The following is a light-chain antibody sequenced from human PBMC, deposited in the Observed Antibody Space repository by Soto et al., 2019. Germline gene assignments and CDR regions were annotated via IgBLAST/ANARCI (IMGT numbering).Light chain of an antibody. V-gene: IGKV1-27*01. J-gene: IGKJ3*01. CDR1: QGISNY. Sequence: IKMSKSPSSLSAYLGDRVTITCRASQGISNYLAWYQRKPGRLPKLLLFGASTLQSGVPARFSGSGSGTLFTLTINGLLPEDVATYYCQKYDRAPFTFGPGTMVDVK. CDR2: GAS. CDR3: QKYDRAPFT.